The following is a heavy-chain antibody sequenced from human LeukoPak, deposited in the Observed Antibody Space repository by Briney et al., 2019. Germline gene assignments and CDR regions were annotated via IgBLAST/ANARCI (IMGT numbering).Heavy chain of an antibody. CDR3: ARATYYYGSGSSIDY. D-gene: IGHD3-10*01. CDR1: GFTFSSYE. Sequence: GGSLRLSCAASGFTFSSYEMNWVRQAPGKGLEWVSYISSSGSTIYYADSVKGRFTISRDNAKNSLYLQMNSLRAEDTAVYYCARATYYYGSGSSIDYWGQGTLVTVSS. J-gene: IGHJ4*02. V-gene: IGHV3-48*03. CDR2: ISSSGSTI.